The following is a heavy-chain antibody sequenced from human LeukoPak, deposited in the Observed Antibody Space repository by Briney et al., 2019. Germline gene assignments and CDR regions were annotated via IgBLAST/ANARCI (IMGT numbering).Heavy chain of an antibody. CDR1: GYTFTGYG. Sequence: ASVKVSCKASGYTFTGYGISWVRQAPGQGLEWMGWISAYDGNTNYAQNLQGRVTMTTDTSTTTAYMELRSLRSDDTAVYFCARDSCSGGSCYVDYWGQGTLVTVSS. V-gene: IGHV1-18*01. J-gene: IGHJ4*02. D-gene: IGHD2-15*01. CDR2: ISAYDGNT. CDR3: ARDSCSGGSCYVDY.